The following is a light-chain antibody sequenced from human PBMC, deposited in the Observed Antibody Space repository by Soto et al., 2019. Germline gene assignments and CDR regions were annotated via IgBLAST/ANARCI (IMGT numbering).Light chain of an antibody. V-gene: IGLV1-51*01. Sequence: QSVWTQPPSVSAAPGQKVTISCSGSSSNTGNYYIYWYQQLPGTAPKLLIYDNEKRPSGIPDRFSGSKSGTSATLGITGLQTGDEANYYCGTWDSSLSAAVFGGETKLTVL. CDR2: DNE. J-gene: IGLJ2*01. CDR1: SSNTGNYY. CDR3: GTWDSSLSAAV.